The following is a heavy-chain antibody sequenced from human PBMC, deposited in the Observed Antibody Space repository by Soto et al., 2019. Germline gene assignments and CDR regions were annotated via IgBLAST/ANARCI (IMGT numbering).Heavy chain of an antibody. CDR2: TYYRSKWYN. D-gene: IGHD4-17*01. V-gene: IGHV6-1*01. Sequence: SQTLSLTCAISGDSVSSNSAAWNCIRQSPSRGLEWLGRTYYRSKWYNDYAVSVKSRITINPDTSKNQFSLQLNSVTTEDTAVYYCARDGTSNDYGDYVLDFQHWGQGTLVTVSS. CDR1: GDSVSSNSAA. CDR3: ARDGTSNDYGDYVLDFQH. J-gene: IGHJ1*01.